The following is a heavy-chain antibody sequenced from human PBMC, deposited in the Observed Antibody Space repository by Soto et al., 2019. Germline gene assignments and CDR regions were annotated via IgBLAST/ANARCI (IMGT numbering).Heavy chain of an antibody. D-gene: IGHD3-3*01. J-gene: IGHJ5*02. Sequence: ASVKVSCKAPGDTFTSYYLNWVRQAPGQGLEWMGVINPHGGSTKYAQKFQGRITMTRDTSRSTVYMELSSLRSDDTAIYYCARASGGNFGIIIEGSNWFDPWGQGTLVTVSS. CDR2: INPHGGST. CDR3: ARASGGNFGIIIEGSNWFDP. CDR1: GDTFTSYY. V-gene: IGHV1-46*01.